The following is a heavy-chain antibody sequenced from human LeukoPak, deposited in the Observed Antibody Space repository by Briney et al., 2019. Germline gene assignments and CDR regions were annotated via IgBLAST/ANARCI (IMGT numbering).Heavy chain of an antibody. V-gene: IGHV3-43*01. D-gene: IGHD2-2*01. J-gene: IGHJ4*02. CDR2: ISWDGDTT. CDR1: GFMFDDFG. CDR3: AKDVHTVVVPAATQFDF. Sequence: GGSLRLSCAASGFMFDDFGMHWVRQPPGKGLEWVALISWDGDTTYYADSVKGRFTISRDNSKNYMYLEMKSLKNEDTALYYCAKDVHTVVVPAATQFDFWGQGTLVTVSS.